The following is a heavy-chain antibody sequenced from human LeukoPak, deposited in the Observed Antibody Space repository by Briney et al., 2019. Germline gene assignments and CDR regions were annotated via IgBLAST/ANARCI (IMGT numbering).Heavy chain of an antibody. V-gene: IGHV3-30*02. J-gene: IGHJ3*02. CDR3: AKAVAGAFDI. CDR1: GFTFSIYG. D-gene: IGHD6-19*01. CDR2: IRYGGSNK. Sequence: QPGGSLRLSCTASGFTFSIYGMHWVRQAPGKGLEWVSFIRYGGSNKYYADSMKGRFTISRDNSKNTLYLQVNSLRAEDTAVYYCAKAVAGAFDIWGQGTMVTVSS.